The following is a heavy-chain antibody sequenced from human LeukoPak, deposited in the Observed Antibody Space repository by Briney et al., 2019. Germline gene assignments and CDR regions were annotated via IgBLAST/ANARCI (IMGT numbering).Heavy chain of an antibody. V-gene: IGHV4-59*12. Sequence: SETLSLTCTVSGGSISSYYWSWIRQPPGNGLEWIGYIYHSGSTYYNPSLKSRVTISVDRSKNQFSLKLSSVTAADTAVYYCARAGDSDTYYCPFQHWGQGTLVTVSS. CDR1: GGSISSYY. CDR3: ARAGDSDTYYCPFQH. CDR2: IYHSGST. J-gene: IGHJ1*01. D-gene: IGHD3-10*01.